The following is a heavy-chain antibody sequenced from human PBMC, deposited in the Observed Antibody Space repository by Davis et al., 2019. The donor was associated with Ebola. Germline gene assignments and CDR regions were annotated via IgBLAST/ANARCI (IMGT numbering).Heavy chain of an antibody. Sequence: GGSLRLSCAASGFTFSSFGMHWVRQAPGKGLEWVAVISFDGNNRHYADSVKGRFTISRDNSKNTLNLQMNNLRPEDTAIYYCARDGRYYDFWSGPPVHIYGLDVWGKGTTVTVSS. D-gene: IGHD3-3*01. CDR2: ISFDGNNR. V-gene: IGHV3-30*19. CDR3: ARDGRYYDFWSGPPVHIYGLDV. J-gene: IGHJ6*04. CDR1: GFTFSSFG.